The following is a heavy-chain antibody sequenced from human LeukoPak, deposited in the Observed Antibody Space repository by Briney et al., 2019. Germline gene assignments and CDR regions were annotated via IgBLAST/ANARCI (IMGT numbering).Heavy chain of an antibody. CDR3: ARDRKGALNYGMDV. CDR2: IKQDGSEE. CDR1: GFTFSSYW. J-gene: IGHJ6*02. V-gene: IGHV3-7*01. Sequence: GGSLRLSCAASGFTFSSYWMSWVRQAPGKGLEWVANIKQDGSEEYYVDPVKGRFTISRDNSKNTLYLQMSSLRAEDTAVYYCARDRKGALNYGMDVWGQGTTVTVSS.